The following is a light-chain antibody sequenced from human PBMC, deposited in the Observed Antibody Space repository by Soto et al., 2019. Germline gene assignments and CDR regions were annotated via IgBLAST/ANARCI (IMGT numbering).Light chain of an antibody. CDR1: QSVSSY. Sequence: EIVLPQSPATLSLSPGERATLSCRASQSVSSYLAWYQQKPGQAPRLLIYDASNRATGIPARFSGSGSGTDCTLTISSLEPEECAVYYCQQRSNWPLTFGGGTKVDIK. CDR3: QQRSNWPLT. CDR2: DAS. V-gene: IGKV3-11*01. J-gene: IGKJ4*01.